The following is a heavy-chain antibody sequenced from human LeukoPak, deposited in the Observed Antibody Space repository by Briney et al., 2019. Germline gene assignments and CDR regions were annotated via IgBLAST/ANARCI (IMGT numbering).Heavy chain of an antibody. CDR3: AREMYSSSN. J-gene: IGHJ4*02. CDR1: GFTFSSYW. V-gene: IGHV3-7*01. CDR2: IKHDGSEK. D-gene: IGHD6-6*01. Sequence: GGSLRLSCAASGFTFSSYWMSWVRQAPGRGLEWVANIKHDGSEKYYVDSVKGRFTISRDNAKNSLYLQMHSLRAEDTAVYYCAREMYSSSNWGQGTLVTVSS.